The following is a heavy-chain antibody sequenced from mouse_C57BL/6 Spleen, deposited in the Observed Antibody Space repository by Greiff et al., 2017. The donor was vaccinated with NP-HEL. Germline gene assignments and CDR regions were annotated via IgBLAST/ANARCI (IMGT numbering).Heavy chain of an antibody. D-gene: IGHD2-5*01. V-gene: IGHV1-50*01. Sequence: VQLQQPGAELVKPGASVKLSCKASGYTFTSYWMQWVKQRPGQGLEWIGEIDPSDSYTNYNQKFKGKATLTVDTSSSTAYMQLSSLTSEDSAVYYCAREPAYYSNTYYAMDYWGQGTSVTVSS. J-gene: IGHJ4*01. CDR3: AREPAYYSNTYYAMDY. CDR1: GYTFTSYW. CDR2: IDPSDSYT.